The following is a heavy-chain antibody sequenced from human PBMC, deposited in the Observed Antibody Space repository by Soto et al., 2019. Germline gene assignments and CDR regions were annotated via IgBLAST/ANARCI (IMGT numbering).Heavy chain of an antibody. V-gene: IGHV1-18*01. J-gene: IGHJ3*02. D-gene: IGHD2-2*01. CDR2: ISAYNGNT. Sequence: GASVKVSCKASGYTFTSYGISWVRQAPGQRLEWMGWISAYNGNTNYAQKLQGRVTMTTDTSTSTAYMELRSLRSDDTAVYYCARVRAESIVVVPAATIDIWGQGTMVTVSS. CDR3: ARVRAESIVVVPAATIDI. CDR1: GYTFTSYG.